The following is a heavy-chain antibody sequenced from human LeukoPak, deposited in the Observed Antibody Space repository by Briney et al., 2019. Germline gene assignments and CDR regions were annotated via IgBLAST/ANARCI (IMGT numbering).Heavy chain of an antibody. J-gene: IGHJ5*02. CDR2: IYPGDPRI. CDR3: ACRDLTSTWSFP. CDR1: GYSFTSYW. D-gene: IGHD6-13*01. V-gene: IGHV5-51*01. Sequence: GESLKISCQGFGYSFTSYWIGGVRQMPGKGMEWMGVIYPGDPRIRYNPSFQGQVTISVDKSISTAYLQWVSLKASDTAMYYCACRDLTSTWSFPWGQGTLVTVSS.